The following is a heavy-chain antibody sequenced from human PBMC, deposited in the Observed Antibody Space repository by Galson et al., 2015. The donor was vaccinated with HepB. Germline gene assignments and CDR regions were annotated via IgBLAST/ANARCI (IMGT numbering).Heavy chain of an antibody. Sequence: PALVKPTQTLTLTCTFSGFSLSTSGVGVGWIRQPPGKALEWLALIYWNDDKRYSPSLKSRLTITKDTSKNQVVLTMTNMDSVDTATYYCAHRLRQQLENYFDYWGQGTLVTVSS. CDR3: AHRLRQQLENYFDY. D-gene: IGHD6-13*01. V-gene: IGHV2-5*01. J-gene: IGHJ4*02. CDR2: IYWNDDK. CDR1: GFSLSTSGVG.